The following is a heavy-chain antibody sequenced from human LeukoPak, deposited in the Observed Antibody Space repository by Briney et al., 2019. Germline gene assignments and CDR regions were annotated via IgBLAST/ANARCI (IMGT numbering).Heavy chain of an antibody. Sequence: ASVKVSCKASGYTFTSYDINWVRHATVQGLEWMGWMNPNSGNTGYAQKFQGRVTMTRNTSISTAYMELSSLRSEDTAVYYCARAGYYDSSGYPLDYYYYGMDVWGQGTTVTVSS. CDR2: MNPNSGNT. D-gene: IGHD3-22*01. CDR1: GYTFTSYD. V-gene: IGHV1-8*01. J-gene: IGHJ6*02. CDR3: ARAGYYDSSGYPLDYYYYGMDV.